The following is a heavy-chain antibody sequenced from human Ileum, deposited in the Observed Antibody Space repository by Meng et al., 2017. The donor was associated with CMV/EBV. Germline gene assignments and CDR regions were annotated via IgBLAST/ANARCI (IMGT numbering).Heavy chain of an antibody. J-gene: IGHJ5*02. Sequence: GESLKISCAASGFTFSNYAMSWVRQVPGKGLECISGISGIGTYARYADSVRGRFTISRDNSKNTLYLQMNGLRVEDTALYDGAKREGYWLAPWGHGSLVSVYS. CDR3: AKREGYWLAP. V-gene: IGHV3-23*01. CDR2: ISGIGTYA. D-gene: IGHD1-26*01. CDR1: GFTFSNYA.